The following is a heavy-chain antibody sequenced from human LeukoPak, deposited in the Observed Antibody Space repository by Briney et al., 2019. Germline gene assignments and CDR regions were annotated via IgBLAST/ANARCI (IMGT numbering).Heavy chain of an antibody. J-gene: IGHJ6*03. V-gene: IGHV4-4*07. D-gene: IGHD6-19*01. CDR1: GGSISSYY. Sequence: SETLSLTCTVSGGSISSYYWSWIRQPAGKGLEWIGRIYISGSGSTNYNPSLKSRVTMSVDTSKNQFSLKLSSVTAADTAVYYCATSGDYYYYYMDVWGKGTTVTISS. CDR3: ATSGDYYYYYMDV. CDR2: IYISGSGST.